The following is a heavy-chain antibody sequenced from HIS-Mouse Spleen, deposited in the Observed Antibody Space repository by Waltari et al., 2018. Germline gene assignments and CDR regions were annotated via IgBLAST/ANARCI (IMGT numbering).Heavy chain of an antibody. V-gene: IGHV4-39*01. CDR1: GGPISSSSYY. CDR3: ARVSGFFGELFDY. J-gene: IGHJ4*02. CDR2: IYYSGST. Sequence: QLQLQESGPGLVKPSETLSLTCTVPGGPISSSSYYWGWIRQPPGKGLEWIGSIYYSGSTYYNPSLKSRVTISVDTSKNQFSLKLSSVTAADTAVYYCARVSGFFGELFDYWGQGTLVTVSS. D-gene: IGHD3-10*01.